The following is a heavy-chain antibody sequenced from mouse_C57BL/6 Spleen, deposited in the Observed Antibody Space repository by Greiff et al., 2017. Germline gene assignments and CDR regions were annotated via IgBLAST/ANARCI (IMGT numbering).Heavy chain of an antibody. Sequence: EVQGVESGGGLVQPKGSLKLSCAASGLRFNTHAMTWVRQAPGKGLEWVARIRSKSNNYATYYADSVKDRFTIYRDDSESMLYLRMNTVKTEDTDRYYSVRQCGMDYWGQGTSVTVSS. CDR2: IRSKSNNYAT. V-gene: IGHV10-1*01. J-gene: IGHJ4*01. CDR3: VRQCGMDY. CDR1: GLRFNTHA.